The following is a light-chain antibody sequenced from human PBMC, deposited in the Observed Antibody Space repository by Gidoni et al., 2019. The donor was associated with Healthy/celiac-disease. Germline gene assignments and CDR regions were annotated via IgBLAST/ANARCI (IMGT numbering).Light chain of an antibody. CDR1: QSISSW. V-gene: IGKV1-5*03. CDR2: KAY. J-gene: IGKJ1*01. CDR3: QQYNSYPWT. Sequence: DIQMTQSPSTLSASVGDRVTITCRASQSISSWLAWYQQKPGKAPKLLIYKAYSLESGVPSRFRGSGSGKELTLNISSMQPDDFETYYCQQYNSYPWTFGQGTKVEIK.